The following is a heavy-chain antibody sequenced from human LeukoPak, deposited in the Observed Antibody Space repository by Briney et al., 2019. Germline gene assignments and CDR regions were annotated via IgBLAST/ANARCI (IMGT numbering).Heavy chain of an antibody. CDR3: ARGRYCSSTSCSPSFYFDF. D-gene: IGHD2-2*01. V-gene: IGHV1-18*01. J-gene: IGHJ4*02. CDR2: ISAYNGNI. Sequence: GASVKDSCKASGYTFTNYDISWVRQAPGQGLEWMGWISAYNGNINYAQNFQGRVTMTTDTSTSTAYMELRSLRSDDTAVYYCARGRYCSSTSCSPSFYFDFWGQGTLVTVSS. CDR1: GYTFTNYD.